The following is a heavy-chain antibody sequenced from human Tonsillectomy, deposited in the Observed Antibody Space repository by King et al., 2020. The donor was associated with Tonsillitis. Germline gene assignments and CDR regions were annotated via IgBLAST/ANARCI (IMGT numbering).Heavy chain of an antibody. J-gene: IGHJ4*02. D-gene: IGHD3-22*01. CDR2: ISSSCSTI. V-gene: IGHV3-48*02. Sequence: VQLVESGGGLVQPGGSLRLSCAASGFTFRTYNMNWVRQAPGKGLEWVAYISSSCSTIYYADSVKGRFTISRDNDKNSLYLQMNSLREEDTAVYYCARYRANYYDSRGHYYVWGDLDYWGQGTLVTVSS. CDR1: GFTFRTYN. CDR3: ARYRANYYDSRGHYYVWGDLDY.